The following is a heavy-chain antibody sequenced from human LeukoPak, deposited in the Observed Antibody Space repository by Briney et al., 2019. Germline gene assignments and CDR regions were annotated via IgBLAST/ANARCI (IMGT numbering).Heavy chain of an antibody. CDR3: ARGPVVWRGSYFRFFDY. CDR1: GGSFSGYY. CDR2: INHSGST. V-gene: IGHV4-34*01. J-gene: IGHJ4*02. D-gene: IGHD1-26*01. Sequence: PSETLSLTCAVYGGSFSGYYWSWIRQPPGKGLEWIGEINHSGSTNYNPSLKSRVTISVDTSKNQFSLKLSSVTAADTAVYYCARGPVVWRGSYFRFFDYWGQGTLVTVSS.